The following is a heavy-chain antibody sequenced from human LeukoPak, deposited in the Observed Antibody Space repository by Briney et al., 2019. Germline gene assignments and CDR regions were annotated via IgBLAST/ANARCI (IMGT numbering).Heavy chain of an antibody. Sequence: GGSLRLSCAASGFTFSDYYMSWIRQAPGKGLEWVSYITSSGSTIYYADSMKGRFTISRDNAKSSLYLQMNSLRAEDTAVYYCARQWQVAFDIWGQGTMVTVSS. D-gene: IGHD6-19*01. J-gene: IGHJ3*02. CDR2: ITSSGSTI. V-gene: IGHV3-11*01. CDR3: ARQWQVAFDI. CDR1: GFTFSDYY.